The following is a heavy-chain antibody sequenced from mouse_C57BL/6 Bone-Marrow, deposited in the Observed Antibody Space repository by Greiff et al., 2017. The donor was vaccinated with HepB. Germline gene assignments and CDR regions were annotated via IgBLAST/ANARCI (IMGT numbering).Heavy chain of an antibody. CDR3: ASPEITTVVADYAMDY. J-gene: IGHJ4*01. CDR2: IYPGSGNT. D-gene: IGHD1-1*01. V-gene: IGHV1-76*01. Sequence: QVQLQQSGAELVRPGASVKLSCKASGYTFTDYYINWVKQRPGQGLEWIARIYPGSGNTYYNEKFKGKATLTAEKSSSTAYMQLSSLTSEDSAVYFCASPEITTVVADYAMDYWGQGTSVTVSS. CDR1: GYTFTDYY.